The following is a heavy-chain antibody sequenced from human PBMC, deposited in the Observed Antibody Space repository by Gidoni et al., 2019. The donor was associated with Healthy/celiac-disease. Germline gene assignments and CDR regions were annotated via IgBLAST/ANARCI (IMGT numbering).Heavy chain of an antibody. V-gene: IGHV3-7*03. CDR3: ARGRNMDV. CDR1: GFSFSSYW. Sequence: VQLVESGGDLVQPGGSLRLSCSASGFSFSSYWMTWVRQAPGKGLECVASIEDGGTETYYVDSVKGRFTIARDNARDSLFLQMNSLRVADSAVYFCARGRNMDVWGQGTTVTVSS. J-gene: IGHJ6*02. CDR2: IEDGGTET.